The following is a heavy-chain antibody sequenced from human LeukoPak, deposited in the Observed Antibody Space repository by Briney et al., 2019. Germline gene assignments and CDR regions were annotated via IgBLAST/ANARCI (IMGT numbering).Heavy chain of an antibody. V-gene: IGHV4-59*01. CDR2: INYSGST. CDR1: GDSISSYF. D-gene: IGHD3-10*01. CDR3: ARAAGDSPPYYYYMDV. J-gene: IGHJ6*03. Sequence: SETLSLTCTVSGDSISSYFWSWIRQPPGKGLEWIGYINYSGSTKYTPSLKSRGTISVETTKNQFSLKLSSVTAADTAVYYCARAAGDSPPYYYYMDVWGKGTTVTVSS.